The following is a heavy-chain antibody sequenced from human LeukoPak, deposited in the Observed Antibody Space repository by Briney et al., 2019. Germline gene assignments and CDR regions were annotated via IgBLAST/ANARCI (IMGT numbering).Heavy chain of an antibody. J-gene: IGHJ4*02. D-gene: IGHD5-18*01. CDR2: ISYDGSNK. CDR3: AREVYSYGPFDY. V-gene: IGHV3-30*04. Sequence: GGSLRLSCAASGFTFSSYAMHWVRQAPGKGLEWVAVISYDGSNKYYADSVKGRFTISRDNSKNTLYLQMNSLRVEDTAVYYCAREVYSYGPFDYWGQGTLVTVSS. CDR1: GFTFSSYA.